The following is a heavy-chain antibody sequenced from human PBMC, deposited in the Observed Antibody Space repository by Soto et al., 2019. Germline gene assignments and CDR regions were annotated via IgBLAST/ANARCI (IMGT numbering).Heavy chain of an antibody. J-gene: IGHJ4*02. CDR2: IYYSGST. CDR3: ARAGYYDYVWGSYRPFLDY. CDR1: GGSISSYY. V-gene: IGHV4-59*01. D-gene: IGHD3-16*02. Sequence: QVQLQESGPGLVKPSETLSLTCTVSGGSISSYYWSWIRQPPGKGLEWIGYIYYSGSTNYNPSLKSRVTISVDTSKNQFSLKLSSVTAADTAVYYCARAGYYDYVWGSYRPFLDYWGQGTLVTVSS.